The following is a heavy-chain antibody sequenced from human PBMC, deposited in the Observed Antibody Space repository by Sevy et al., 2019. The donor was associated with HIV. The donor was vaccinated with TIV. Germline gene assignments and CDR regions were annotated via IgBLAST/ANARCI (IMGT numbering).Heavy chain of an antibody. Sequence: GGSLRLSCAASGFTFSSYEMNWVRQAPGKGLEWVSYISSSGSTIYYADYVKGRFTISRDNAKNSLYLQMNSLRAEDTAVYYCARVGPSYYYDSSGYYNDAFDIWGQGTMVTVSS. J-gene: IGHJ3*02. CDR2: ISSSGSTI. V-gene: IGHV3-48*03. CDR1: GFTFSSYE. CDR3: ARVGPSYYYDSSGYYNDAFDI. D-gene: IGHD3-22*01.